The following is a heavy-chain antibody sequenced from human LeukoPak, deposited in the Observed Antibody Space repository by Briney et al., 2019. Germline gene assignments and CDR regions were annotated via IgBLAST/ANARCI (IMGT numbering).Heavy chain of an antibody. Sequence: PSETLSLTCAVSGGSISSGGYSWSWIRQPPGKGLEWIGYIYHSGSTYYNPSLKSRVTISVDTSKNQLSLRLSSVTAADTAVYYCARVNGWFDPWGQGTLVTVSS. V-gene: IGHV4-30-2*01. CDR2: IYHSGST. D-gene: IGHD2-8*01. J-gene: IGHJ5*02. CDR1: GGSISSGGYS. CDR3: ARVNGWFDP.